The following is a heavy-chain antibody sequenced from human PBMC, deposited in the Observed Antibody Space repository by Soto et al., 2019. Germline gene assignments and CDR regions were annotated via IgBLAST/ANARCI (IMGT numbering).Heavy chain of an antibody. D-gene: IGHD3-3*01. J-gene: IGHJ4*02. V-gene: IGHV6-1*01. Sequence: PSQPLSLTCAISGDSVSINSAAWNWIRQSPSRGLEWLGRTYYRSKWYNDYAVSVKSRITINPDTSKNQFSLQLNSVPPEDTAVYYCARTGVTIFGVVIDYWGQGTLVTVSS. CDR3: ARTGVTIFGVVIDY. CDR2: TYYRSKWYN. CDR1: GDSVSINSAA.